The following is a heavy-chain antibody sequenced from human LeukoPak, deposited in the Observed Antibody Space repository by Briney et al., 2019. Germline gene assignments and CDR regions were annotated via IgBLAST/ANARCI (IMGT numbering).Heavy chain of an antibody. Sequence: GGSLRLSCEASGFTFSSYWMHWVRHDPGKGLVWVSRMNSDGSSTSHADSVRGRFTISRDNAKNTLYLQMNSLRAEDTAVYYCAREHNTAAAIDYWDQGTLVTVSS. V-gene: IGHV3-74*01. CDR1: GFTFSSYW. CDR3: AREHNTAAAIDY. D-gene: IGHD6-13*01. J-gene: IGHJ4*02. CDR2: MNSDGSST.